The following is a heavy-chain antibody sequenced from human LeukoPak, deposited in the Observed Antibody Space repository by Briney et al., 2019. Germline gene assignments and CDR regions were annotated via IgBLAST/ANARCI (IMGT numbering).Heavy chain of an antibody. Sequence: GGSLRLSCAASGFTFSSYSMNWVRQAPGRGLEWVSSITSSSSYMYYADSVKGRFTISRDNAKNSLYLQMNSLRAEDTAVYYCARGGVITTKGAFDIWGQGTMVTVSS. J-gene: IGHJ3*02. D-gene: IGHD3-22*01. V-gene: IGHV3-21*04. CDR3: ARGGVITTKGAFDI. CDR2: ITSSSSYM. CDR1: GFTFSSYS.